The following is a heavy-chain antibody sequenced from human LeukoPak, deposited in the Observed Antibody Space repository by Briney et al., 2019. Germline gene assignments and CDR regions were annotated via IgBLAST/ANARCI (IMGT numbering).Heavy chain of an antibody. J-gene: IGHJ4*02. V-gene: IGHV3-23*01. Sequence: GGTLRLSCAASGFTFSSYGMSWVRQAPGKGLEWVSAISGSGGSTYYADSVKGRFTISRDNSKNTLYLKMNSLRAEDTAVYYCAKVRAPMVRGVISSYDYWGQGTLVTVSS. D-gene: IGHD3-10*01. CDR2: ISGSGGST. CDR1: GFTFSSYG. CDR3: AKVRAPMVRGVISSYDY.